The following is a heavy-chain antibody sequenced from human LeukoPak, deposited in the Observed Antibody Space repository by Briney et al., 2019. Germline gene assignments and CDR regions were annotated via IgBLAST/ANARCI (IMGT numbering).Heavy chain of an antibody. Sequence: PGRTLRLSRAASGFTFRSYSMNWVRQAPGKGLEWVSYISSSSNTIYYTDSVKGRFTISRDNAKNSLYLQMNSLRDEDTAVYYCVTDGENLLVRAIDYWGQGTLVTVSS. V-gene: IGHV3-48*02. CDR3: VTDGENLLVRAIDY. CDR2: ISSSSNTI. CDR1: GFTFRSYS. J-gene: IGHJ4*02. D-gene: IGHD3-10*01.